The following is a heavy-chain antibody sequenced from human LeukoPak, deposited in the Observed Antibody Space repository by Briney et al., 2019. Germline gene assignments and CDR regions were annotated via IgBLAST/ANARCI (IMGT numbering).Heavy chain of an antibody. CDR2: IDPSDSYT. CDR1: GYSFTSYW. D-gene: IGHD3-3*01. J-gene: IGHJ6*02. Sequence: GESLKISCKGSGYSFTSYWISWVRQMPGKGMEWMGRIDPSDSYTNYSPSFQGHVTISADKSISTAYLQWSSLKASDTAMYYCARQGDFWSGYLDYYYYVMDVWGQGTTVAVSS. V-gene: IGHV5-10-1*01. CDR3: ARQGDFWSGYLDYYYYVMDV.